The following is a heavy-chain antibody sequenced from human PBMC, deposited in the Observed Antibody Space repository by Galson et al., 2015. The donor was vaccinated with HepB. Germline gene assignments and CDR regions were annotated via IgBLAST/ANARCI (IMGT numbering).Heavy chain of an antibody. D-gene: IGHD2-2*02. J-gene: IGHJ6*02. V-gene: IGHV3-49*04. CDR2: IRSKAYGGTT. CDR1: GFTFSSYG. Sequence: SLRLSCAASGFTFSSYGMHWVRQAPGKGLEWVGFIRSKAYGGTTEYAASVKGRFTISRDDSKSIAYLQMNSLKTEDTAVYYCTRERQYTPGGAGDYYYYGMDVWDQGTTVTVSS. CDR3: TRERQYTPGGAGDYYYYGMDV.